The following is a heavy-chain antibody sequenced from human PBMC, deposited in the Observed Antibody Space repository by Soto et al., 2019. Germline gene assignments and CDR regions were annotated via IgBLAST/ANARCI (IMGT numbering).Heavy chain of an antibody. V-gene: IGHV1-18*04. J-gene: IGHJ4*02. CDR2: ISAYNGNT. Sequence: QVQLVQSGAEVKKPGASVKVSCKASGYTFTNYGFSWVRQAPGQGLEWMGWISAYNGNTNYAQKFQGRVTMTTDTSTSTAYMELRSLTSDDTAVFYCARDRGYYDSSGYYYVPVDYWGQGTLVTVSS. CDR1: GYTFTNYG. CDR3: ARDRGYYDSSGYYYVPVDY. D-gene: IGHD3-22*01.